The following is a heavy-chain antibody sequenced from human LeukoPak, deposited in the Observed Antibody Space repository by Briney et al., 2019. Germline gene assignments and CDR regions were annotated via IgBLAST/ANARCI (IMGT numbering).Heavy chain of an antibody. CDR1: GFIFSNYG. CDR2: IWNDGSET. J-gene: IGHJ4*02. CDR3: ARDMGRAWYGPPDY. D-gene: IGHD6-13*01. Sequence: GGSLRLSCAASGFIFSNYGMHWVRQAPGKRLEWVAVIWNDGSETFHADSVKGRFRIARDNSKNTLYPQMNSLRAEDTAVYFCARDMGRAWYGPPDYWGQGTLVTVSS. V-gene: IGHV3-33*01.